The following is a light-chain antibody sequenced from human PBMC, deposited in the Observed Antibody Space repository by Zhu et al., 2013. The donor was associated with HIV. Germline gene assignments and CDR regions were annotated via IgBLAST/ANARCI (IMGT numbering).Light chain of an antibody. J-gene: IGKJ2*01. Sequence: DIQMTQSPSTLSASVGDRVTITCRASQSLGSWLAWFQQKPGKAPRLLIYHASTLEVGVPSRFSGSGYGTEFTLTISSLQAEDVAVYYCQQYYTTPHTFGQGTKLEIK. CDR2: HAS. V-gene: IGKV1-5*01. CDR3: QQYYTTPHT. CDR1: QSLGSW.